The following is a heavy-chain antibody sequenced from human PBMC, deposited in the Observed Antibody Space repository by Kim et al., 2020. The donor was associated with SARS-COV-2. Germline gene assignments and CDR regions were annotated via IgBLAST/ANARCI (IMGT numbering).Heavy chain of an antibody. CDR1: GFRLSGYD. J-gene: IGHJ5*02. CDR3: ARVPNYANYVNWFDP. D-gene: IGHD1-7*01. V-gene: IGHV3-23*01. CDR2: ISGRGIT. Sequence: GGSLRLSCAASGFRLSGYDMNWVRLAPGKGLEWVSAISGRGITYYADSVKGRLTISRDDSKNTLSLQMNSLRVEDTAVYYCARVPNYANYVNWFDPWGQGTRVTVSS.